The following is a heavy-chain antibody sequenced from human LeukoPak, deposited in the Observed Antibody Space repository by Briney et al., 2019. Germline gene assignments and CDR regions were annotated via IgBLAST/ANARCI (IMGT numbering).Heavy chain of an antibody. CDR3: AKDPGLLRFLEWLPNEDY. J-gene: IGHJ4*02. Sequence: GGSLRLSCASSGFTFSSYAMSWVRQAPGKGLEWVSSISGSGGSTYYADSVKGRFTISRDNSKNTLYLQMNSLRAEDTAAYYCAKDPGLLRFLEWLPNEDYWGQGTLVTVSS. V-gene: IGHV3-23*01. CDR1: GFTFSSYA. CDR2: ISGSGGST. D-gene: IGHD3-3*01.